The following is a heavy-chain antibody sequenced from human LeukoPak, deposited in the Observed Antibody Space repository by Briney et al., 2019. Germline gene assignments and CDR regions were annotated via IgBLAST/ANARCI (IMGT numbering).Heavy chain of an antibody. CDR2: ISSSSSYI. J-gene: IGHJ4*02. V-gene: IGHV3-21*01. CDR1: GFTSNTYS. CDR3: ARDRIAVAGHDYFDY. Sequence: GGSLRHSCAASGFTSNTYSMNWVRQALGKGLGWVSSISSSSSYIYYADSVKGRFTISRDNAKNSLYLQMHSLRAEDTAVYYCARDRIAVAGHDYFDYWGQGTLVTVSS. D-gene: IGHD6-19*01.